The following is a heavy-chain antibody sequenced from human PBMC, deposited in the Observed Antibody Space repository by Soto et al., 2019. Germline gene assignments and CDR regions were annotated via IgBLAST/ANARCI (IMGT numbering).Heavy chain of an antibody. Sequence: QVQLVQSEAEVKKPGASLKVSCRASGYNFANYGISWVRQAPGQGLEWMGWISAHNGDTKYAQKGQGRVTMTEDTSTSTAYIEMWSLRSDDTAVYYCARDAAYNDFWGGVMELYSYNMDVWGQGTTVTV. CDR1: GYNFANYG. CDR3: ARDAAYNDFWGGVMELYSYNMDV. V-gene: IGHV1-18*01. D-gene: IGHD3-3*01. CDR2: ISAHNGDT. J-gene: IGHJ6*02.